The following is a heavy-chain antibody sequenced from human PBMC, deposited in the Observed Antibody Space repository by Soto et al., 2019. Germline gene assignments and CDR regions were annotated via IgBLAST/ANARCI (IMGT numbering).Heavy chain of an antibody. J-gene: IGHJ6*02. CDR1: GGSFSGYY. V-gene: IGHV4-34*01. Sequence: SETLSLTCAVYGGSFSGYYWSWIRQPPGKGLEWIGEINHSGSTNYNPSLKSRVTISVDTSKNQFSLKLSSVTAAETAVYYCARGGYYYYGMDVWGQGTTVTVSS. CDR3: ARGGYYYYGMDV. CDR2: INHSGST.